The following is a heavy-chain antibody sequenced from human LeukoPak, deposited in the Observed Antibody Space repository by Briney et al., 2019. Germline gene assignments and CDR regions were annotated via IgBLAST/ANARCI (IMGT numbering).Heavy chain of an antibody. CDR1: GGTFSRYA. Sequence: ASVKVSCKASGGTFSRYAISWVRQAPGQGLEWMAWINPNSGATKYGQKFQDRVTVTRDTSVGTAYMELSRLRSDDTAVYYCARTGKLGIWNWFDPWGQGTLVTVSS. J-gene: IGHJ5*02. CDR3: ARTGKLGIWNWFDP. CDR2: INPNSGAT. V-gene: IGHV1-2*02. D-gene: IGHD7-27*01.